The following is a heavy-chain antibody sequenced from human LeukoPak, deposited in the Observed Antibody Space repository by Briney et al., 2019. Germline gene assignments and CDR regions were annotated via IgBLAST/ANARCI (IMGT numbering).Heavy chain of an antibody. V-gene: IGHV1-2*02. CDR1: GYTFTSYG. D-gene: IGHD3-22*01. CDR3: ARANSYDDNGYSPELRY. Sequence: ASVKVSCKASGYTFTSYGISWVRQAPGQGLEWMGWSDPKSGATKYEHFQGRVAMTRDTSISTAYMELNRLTSDDTAVYYCARANSYDDNGYSPELRYWGQGTLVTVSS. CDR2: SDPKSGAT. J-gene: IGHJ4*02.